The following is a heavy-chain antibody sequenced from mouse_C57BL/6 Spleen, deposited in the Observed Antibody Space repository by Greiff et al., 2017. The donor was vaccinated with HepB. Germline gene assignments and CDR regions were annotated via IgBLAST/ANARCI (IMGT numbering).Heavy chain of an antibody. J-gene: IGHJ3*01. CDR1: GFTFSSYA. V-gene: IGHV5-4*01. Sequence: EVQGVESGGGLVKPGGSLKLSCAASGFTFSSYAMSWVRQTPEKRLEWVATISDGGSYTYYPDNVKGRFTISRDNAKNNLYLQMSHLKSEDTAMYYCARDDYGISPAWFAYWGQGTLVTVSA. CDR2: ISDGGSYT. CDR3: ARDDYGISPAWFAY. D-gene: IGHD1-1*01.